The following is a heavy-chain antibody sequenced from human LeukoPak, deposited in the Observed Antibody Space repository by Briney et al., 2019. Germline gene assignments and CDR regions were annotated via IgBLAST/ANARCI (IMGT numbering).Heavy chain of an antibody. D-gene: IGHD4-11*01. CDR1: GCTFDDYA. Sequence: TGGSLRLSCAASGCTFDDYAMTWVRQPPGKGLEWVSTVNWNGGSTSYADSVKVRFTISRDNAKNSLYLQMSSLRADDTAFYYCARGGTVTTFDYWGQGTLVTVSS. CDR3: ARGGTVTTFDY. V-gene: IGHV3-20*04. J-gene: IGHJ4*02. CDR2: VNWNGGST.